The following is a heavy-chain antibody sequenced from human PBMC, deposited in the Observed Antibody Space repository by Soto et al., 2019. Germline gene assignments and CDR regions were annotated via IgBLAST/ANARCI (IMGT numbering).Heavy chain of an antibody. CDR1: GGSFSGYY. CDR2: INHSGST. CDR3: ARGVGYCSSTSCYLYRNNLYYYYYYMDV. J-gene: IGHJ6*03. V-gene: IGHV4-34*01. Sequence: QVQLQQWGAGRLKPSETLSLTCAVYGGSFSGYYWSWIRQPPGKGLEWIGEINHSGSTNYNPSLKSRVTIPVDTSKNQFSLKLSSVTAADTAVYYCARGVGYCSSTSCYLYRNNLYYYYYYMDVWGKGTTVTVSS. D-gene: IGHD2-2*01.